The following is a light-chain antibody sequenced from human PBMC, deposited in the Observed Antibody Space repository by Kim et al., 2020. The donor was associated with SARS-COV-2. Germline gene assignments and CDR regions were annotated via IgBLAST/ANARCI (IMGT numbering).Light chain of an antibody. CDR3: SSYSSTNAFLV. Sequence: QSITISCTGTSSDIGGYNHVSWYQQHPGKAPKLMSREVSRRPSGVSNRCSGSKSDNTASLTSSELQAEDEAEYYCSSYSSTNAFLVFGTGTKVTVL. CDR1: SSDIGGYNH. V-gene: IGLV2-14*01. CDR2: EVS. J-gene: IGLJ1*01.